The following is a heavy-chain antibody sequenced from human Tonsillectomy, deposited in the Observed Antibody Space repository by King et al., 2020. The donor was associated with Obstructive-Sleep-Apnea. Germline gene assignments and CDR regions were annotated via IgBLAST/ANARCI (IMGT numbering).Heavy chain of an antibody. V-gene: IGHV4-31*03. Sequence: QLQESGPGLVKPSQTLSLNCTVSGGSISSGGYYWSWIRQHPGKGLEWIGYIYYSGSTYYTPSLKSRVTISVDTSKNQFSLKLSPVTAADTAVYYCARDQDSSGYYSGAFDIWGQGTMVTVSS. J-gene: IGHJ3*02. CDR1: GGSISSGGYY. CDR2: IYYSGST. D-gene: IGHD3-22*01. CDR3: ARDQDSSGYYSGAFDI.